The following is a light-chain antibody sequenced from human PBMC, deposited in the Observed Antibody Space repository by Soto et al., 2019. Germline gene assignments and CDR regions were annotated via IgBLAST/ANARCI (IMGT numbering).Light chain of an antibody. CDR2: GAS. V-gene: IGKV1-17*02. CDR1: QGIRID. CDR3: LQHNSFPRT. Sequence: DIEMSQSPSSLSTFVGDRVTITCRASQGIRIDLGWFQQKQGKAPKRMIYGASSLQSGVPSRFSGRGYGTEFNLTISNLQTEDFATYYCLQHNSFPRTFGQGTKVDIK. J-gene: IGKJ1*01.